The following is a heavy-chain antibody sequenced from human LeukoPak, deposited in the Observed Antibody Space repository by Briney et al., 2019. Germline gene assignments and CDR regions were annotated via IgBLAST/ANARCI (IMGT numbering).Heavy chain of an antibody. CDR3: ARGFLTSSNSSGWYYFDY. Sequence: PSETLSLTCAVYGGSFSGYYWSWIRQPPGKGLEWIGEINHSGSTNYNPSLKSRVTISVDTSKNQFSLKLSSVTAADTAVYYCARGFLTSSNSSGWYYFDYWGQGTLVTVSS. D-gene: IGHD6-19*01. CDR1: GGSFSGYY. CDR2: INHSGST. V-gene: IGHV4-34*01. J-gene: IGHJ4*02.